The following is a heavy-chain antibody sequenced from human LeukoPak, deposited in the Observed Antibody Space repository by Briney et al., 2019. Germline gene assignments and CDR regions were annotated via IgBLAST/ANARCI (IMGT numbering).Heavy chain of an antibody. J-gene: IGHJ6*02. CDR1: GYRFTDHW. D-gene: IGHD1-7*01. CDR2: IYPGDSDT. Sequence: GESLKIACKGSGYRFTDHWIGWVRQMPGKGLGWMGIIYPGDSDTRYSPSFQGQVTISADKSINTAHLQWSSLKASDTAMYYCARGAAGTTPDYYYFGLDVWGQGTTVRVSS. CDR3: ARGAAGTTPDYYYFGLDV. V-gene: IGHV5-51*01.